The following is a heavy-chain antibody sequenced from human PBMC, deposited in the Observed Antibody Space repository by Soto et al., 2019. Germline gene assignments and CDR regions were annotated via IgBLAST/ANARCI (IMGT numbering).Heavy chain of an antibody. CDR2: IWYDGSNK. CDR1: GFSFSSYG. D-gene: IGHD3-22*01. Sequence: QVQLVESGGGVVQPGRSLRLSCAASGFSFSSYGMHWVRQAPGKGLEWVAVIWYDGSNKYYADSVKGRFTISRDNSKNTLYLQMNSLRAEDTAVYYCARDAIASAFDIRGQGTMVTVSS. CDR3: ARDAIASAFDI. J-gene: IGHJ3*02. V-gene: IGHV3-33*01.